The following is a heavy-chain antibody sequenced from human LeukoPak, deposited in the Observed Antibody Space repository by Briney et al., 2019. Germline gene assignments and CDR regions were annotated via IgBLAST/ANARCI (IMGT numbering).Heavy chain of an antibody. J-gene: IGHJ4*02. CDR3: ARDGQLLWFGELSLPGSFDY. CDR2: IRYDGSNK. V-gene: IGHV3-30*02. CDR1: GFTFSSYG. D-gene: IGHD3-10*01. Sequence: GGSLRLSCAASGFTFSSYGMHWVRQAPGKGLEWVAFIRYDGSNKYYADSVKGRFTISRDNAKNSLYLQMNSLRAEDTAVYYCARDGQLLWFGELSLPGSFDYWGQGTLVTVSS.